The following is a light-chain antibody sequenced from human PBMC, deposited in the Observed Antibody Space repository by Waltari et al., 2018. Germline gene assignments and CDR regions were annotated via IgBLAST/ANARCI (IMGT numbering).Light chain of an antibody. J-gene: IGKJ1*01. CDR2: KAS. Sequence: DIQMTPSHSTLSASVRGRVTITCRASQRNSSWLGWYQQKPGKAPKLRIYKASSLESGVPSRISGRGSGTEFTLNISSLQPDDFANYDCQQYNSYPWTFGQGTKVEIK. CDR3: QQYNSYPWT. V-gene: IGKV1-5*03. CDR1: QRNSSW.